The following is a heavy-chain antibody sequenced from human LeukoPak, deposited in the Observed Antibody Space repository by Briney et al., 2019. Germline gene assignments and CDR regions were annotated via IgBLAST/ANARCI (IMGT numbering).Heavy chain of an antibody. V-gene: IGHV3-23*01. CDR1: GFTFSSYA. Sequence: GGSLRLSCAASGFTFSSYAMSWVRQAPGKGLEWVSPISDNGASSYYIDSVKGRFTISRDNSKNTLYLQMNSLRAEDTAVYYCAKGTWIQLWSPIGYWGQGTLITVSS. CDR2: ISDNGASS. CDR3: AKGTWIQLWSPIGY. D-gene: IGHD5-18*01. J-gene: IGHJ4*02.